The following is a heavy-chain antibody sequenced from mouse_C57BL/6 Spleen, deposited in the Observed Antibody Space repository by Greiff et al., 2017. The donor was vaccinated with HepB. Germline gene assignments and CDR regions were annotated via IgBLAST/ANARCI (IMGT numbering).Heavy chain of an antibody. CDR2: IHPEDGDT. D-gene: IGHD1-1*01. CDR3: TTRITTVVDYFDY. J-gene: IGHJ2*01. V-gene: IGHV14-1*01. Sequence: VHVKQSGAELVRPGASVKLSCTASGFNIKDYYMHWVKQRPEQGLEWIGRIHPEDGDTEYAPKFQGKATMTADTSSNTAYLQLSSLTSEDTAVYYCTTRITTVVDYFDYWGQGTTLTVSS. CDR1: GFNIKDYY.